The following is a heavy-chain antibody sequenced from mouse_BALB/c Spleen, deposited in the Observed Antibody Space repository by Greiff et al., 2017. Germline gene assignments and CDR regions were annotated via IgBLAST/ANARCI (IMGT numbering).Heavy chain of an antibody. CDR2: IWSGGST. CDR1: GFSLTSYG. Sequence: QVHVKQSGPGLVQPSQSLSITCTVSGFSLTSYGVHWVRQSPGKGLEWLGVIWSGGSTDYNAAFISRLSISKDNSKSQVFFKMNSLQANDTAIYYCARKYGNPWYAMDYWGQGTSVTVSS. J-gene: IGHJ4*01. CDR3: ARKYGNPWYAMDY. V-gene: IGHV2-2*02. D-gene: IGHD2-10*02.